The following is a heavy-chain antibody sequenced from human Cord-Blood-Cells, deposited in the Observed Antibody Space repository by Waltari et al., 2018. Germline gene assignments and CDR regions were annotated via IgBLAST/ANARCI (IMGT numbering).Heavy chain of an antibody. CDR2: ISSSSSHI. V-gene: IGHV3-21*01. J-gene: IGHJ6*02. D-gene: IGHD7-27*01. CDR1: GFTFSSYS. CDR3: ARGTGDYYYYYGMDV. Sequence: EVQLVESGGGLVKPGGSLRLSCAASGFTFSSYSMNWVRQAPGKGLEWVSSISSSSSHIYYADSVKGRFTISRDNAKNSRYLQMNSLRAEDTAVYYCARGTGDYYYYYGMDVWGQGTTVTVSS.